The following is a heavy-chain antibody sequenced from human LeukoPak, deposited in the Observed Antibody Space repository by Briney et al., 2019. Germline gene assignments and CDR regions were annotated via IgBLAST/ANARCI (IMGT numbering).Heavy chain of an antibody. CDR1: GFTFSSYA. Sequence: PGGSLRLSCAASGFTFSSYAMSWVRQAPGKGLEWVSAISGSRGSTYYADSVKGRFTISRDISKNTLYLQMNSLRAEDTAVYYCAKDVGVGVTKPNDAFDIWGQGTMVTVSS. V-gene: IGHV3-23*01. J-gene: IGHJ3*02. D-gene: IGHD1-26*01. CDR3: AKDVGVGVTKPNDAFDI. CDR2: ISGSRGST.